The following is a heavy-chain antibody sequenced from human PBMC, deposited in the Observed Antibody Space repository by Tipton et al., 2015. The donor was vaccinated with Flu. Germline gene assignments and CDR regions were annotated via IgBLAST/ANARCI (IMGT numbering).Heavy chain of an antibody. CDR1: GYTFTSYG. D-gene: IGHD4-17*01. CDR3: ARDSSDYAPFPVYAFDI. V-gene: IGHV1-46*01. Sequence: QSGAEVKKPGASVKVSCKASGYTFTSYGISWVRQAPGQGLEWMGIINPSGGSTSYAQKFQGRVTMTRDTSTSTVYMELSSLRSEDTAVYYCARDSSDYAPFPVYAFDIWGQGTMVTVSS. J-gene: IGHJ3*02. CDR2: INPSGGST.